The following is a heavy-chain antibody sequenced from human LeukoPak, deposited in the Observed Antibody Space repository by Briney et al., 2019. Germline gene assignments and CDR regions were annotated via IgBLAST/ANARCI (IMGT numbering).Heavy chain of an antibody. CDR1: GGSISSNY. CDR3: ARDCPSSKDYDFLSGYSLGSYYYYMDV. D-gene: IGHD3-3*01. CDR2: IYTSGST. Sequence: PSETLSLTCTVSGGSISSNYWSWIRQPAGKGLEWIGRIYTSGSTNYNPSLNSRSTISVDKSKNQFSLQLSSVTAAATAVYYCARDCPSSKDYDFLSGYSLGSYYYYMDVWGKGTTVTVSS. J-gene: IGHJ6*03. V-gene: IGHV4-4*07.